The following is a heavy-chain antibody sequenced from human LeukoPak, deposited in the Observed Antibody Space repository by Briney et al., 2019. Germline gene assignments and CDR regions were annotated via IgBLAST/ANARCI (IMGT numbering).Heavy chain of an antibody. D-gene: IGHD3-22*01. CDR2: IYSSGST. CDR3: AGLYYYDSSGFDP. CDR1: GVSISSGSNY. V-gene: IGHV4-39*07. Sequence: SETLSLTCSVSGVSISSGSNYWGWIRQPPGKTLEWIGSIYSSGSTYYNPSLKSRVTMSVDTSKNQFSLKLSSVTAADTAFYYCAGLYYYDSSGFDPWGQGTLVTVSS. J-gene: IGHJ5*02.